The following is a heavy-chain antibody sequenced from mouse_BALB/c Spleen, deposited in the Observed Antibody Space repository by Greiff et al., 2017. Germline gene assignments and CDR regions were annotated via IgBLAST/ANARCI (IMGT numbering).Heavy chain of an antibody. CDR2: ISNLAYSI. D-gene: IGHD1-1*01. J-gene: IGHJ4*01. V-gene: IGHV5-15*02. CDR1: GFTFSDYG. CDR3: ARVITTVVGDYYAMDY. Sequence: EVQGVESGGGLVQPGGSRKLSCAASGFTFSDYGMAWVRQAPGKGPEWVAFISNLAYSIYYADTVTGRFTISRENAKNTLYLEMSSLRSEDTAMYYCARVITTVVGDYYAMDYWGQGTSVTVSS.